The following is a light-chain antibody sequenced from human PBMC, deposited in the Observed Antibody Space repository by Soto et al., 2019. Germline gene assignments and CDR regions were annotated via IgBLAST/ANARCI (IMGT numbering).Light chain of an antibody. V-gene: IGKV1-13*02. J-gene: IGKJ1*01. CDR1: QGIDSS. Sequence: AILLTQSPSSLSASVGDRVTITCRASQGIDSSFAWYQQKPGKAPKLLIYAASSLQSGVPSRFSGSGSGTDFTLTISSLQPDDFATYYCQQYNSYSTFGQGTKVDNK. CDR2: AAS. CDR3: QQYNSYST.